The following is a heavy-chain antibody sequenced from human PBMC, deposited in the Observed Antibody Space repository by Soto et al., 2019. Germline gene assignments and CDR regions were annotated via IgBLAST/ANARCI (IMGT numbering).Heavy chain of an antibody. Sequence: QVQLVESGGGVVQPGRSLRLSCAASGFTFSSYAMHWVRQAPGKGLEWVAVISYDGSNKDYADSVKGRFTISRDNSKNTXYXQMNTLRAEDTAVYYCASLSSGIAAAGTYYSYGMDVWGQGTTVTVSS. CDR1: GFTFSSYA. D-gene: IGHD6-13*01. J-gene: IGHJ6*02. CDR3: ASLSSGIAAAGTYYSYGMDV. CDR2: ISYDGSNK. V-gene: IGHV3-30-3*01.